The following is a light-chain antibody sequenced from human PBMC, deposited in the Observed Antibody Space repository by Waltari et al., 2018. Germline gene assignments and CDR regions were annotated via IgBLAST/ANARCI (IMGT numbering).Light chain of an antibody. CDR1: SSDVGGYNY. CDR3: SSYADRNTVV. CDR2: EVI. J-gene: IGLJ3*02. V-gene: IGLV2-8*01. Sequence: QSALTQPPSASGSPGQSVTISCTGTSSDVGGYNYVSWYQQHPGKAPKLMIYEVIKRPAGVPDRFSGSKSGNTASLTFSRLQADDEAGYYCSSYADRNTVVFGGGTKLTVL.